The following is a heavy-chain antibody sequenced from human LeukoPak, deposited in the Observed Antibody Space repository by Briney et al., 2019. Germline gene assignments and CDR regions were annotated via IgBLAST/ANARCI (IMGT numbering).Heavy chain of an antibody. Sequence: GGSLRLSCAASGFTFDDYAMHWVRQAPGKGLEWVSGISWNSGSIGYADSVKGRFTISRDNAKNSLYLQMNSLRAEDTALYYCAKESYYYYGMDVWGQGTTVTASS. CDR1: GFTFDDYA. CDR3: AKESYYYYGMDV. J-gene: IGHJ6*02. CDR2: ISWNSGSI. V-gene: IGHV3-9*01.